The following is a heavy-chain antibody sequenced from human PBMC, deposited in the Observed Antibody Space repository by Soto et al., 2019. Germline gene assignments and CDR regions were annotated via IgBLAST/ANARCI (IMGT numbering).Heavy chain of an antibody. D-gene: IGHD5-18*01. CDR2: ISGSGGST. V-gene: IGHV3-23*01. CDR1: GFTFSSYA. J-gene: IGHJ4*02. CDR3: AKDSDWSLNMDTATLTGGIQFDY. Sequence: PGGSLRLSCAASGFTFSSYAMSWVRQAPGKGLEWVSAISGSGGSTYYADSVKGRFTISRDNSKNTLYLQMNSLRAEDTAVYYCAKDSDWSLNMDTATLTGGIQFDYWGQGTLVTVSS.